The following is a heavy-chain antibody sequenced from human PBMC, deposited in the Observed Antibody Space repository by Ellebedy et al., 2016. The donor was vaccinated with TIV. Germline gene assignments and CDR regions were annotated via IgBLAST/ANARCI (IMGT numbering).Heavy chain of an antibody. J-gene: IGHJ4*02. CDR3: ARGGSTVRGVIGY. D-gene: IGHD3-10*01. Sequence: MPSETLSLTCTVSGGSITSEAYYWSWIRQYPGKGLEWIGFSDYSGSTNYNASLKGRVEISIDKSTNLFSLKLTSVTAADTAVYFCARGGSTVRGVIGYWGQGTLVTVSS. CDR2: SDYSGST. CDR1: GGSITSEAYY. V-gene: IGHV4-31*03.